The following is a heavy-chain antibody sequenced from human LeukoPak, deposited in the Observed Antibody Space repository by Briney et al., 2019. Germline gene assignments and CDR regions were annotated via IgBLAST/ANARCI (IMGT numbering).Heavy chain of an antibody. J-gene: IGHJ3*02. V-gene: IGHV1-18*01. CDR2: ISAYNGNT. CDR1: GYTFTSYG. Sequence: ASVKVSCKASGYTFTSYGISWVRQAPGQGLEWMGWISAYNGNTNYAQKLQGRVTMTTDTSTSTAYMELRSLRSGDTAVYYCARRSGGYGASDAIDIWGQGTMVTVSS. CDR3: ARRSGGYGASDAIDI. D-gene: IGHD6-25*01.